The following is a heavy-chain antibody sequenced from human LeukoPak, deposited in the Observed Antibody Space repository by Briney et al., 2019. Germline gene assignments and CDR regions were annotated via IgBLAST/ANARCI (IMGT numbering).Heavy chain of an antibody. J-gene: IGHJ6*04. Sequence: PSQTLSLTCTVSGGSISSGDYYWSWIRQPPGKGLEWIGYIYYSGSTYCNPSLKSRVTISVDTSKNQFSLKLSSVTAADTAVYYCARSRFGVAKSGMDVWGKGTTVTVSS. CDR2: IYYSGST. CDR3: ARSRFGVAKSGMDV. V-gene: IGHV4-30-4*08. CDR1: GGSISSGDYY. D-gene: IGHD3-3*01.